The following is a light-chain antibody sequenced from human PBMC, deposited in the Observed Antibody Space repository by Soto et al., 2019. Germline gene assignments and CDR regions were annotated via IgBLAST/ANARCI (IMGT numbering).Light chain of an antibody. Sequence: DIVLSQAPATLSLSPGERATLSCRASQHIAVYLDGLQQKPGQSPRLLIFDASSRATGTPTRFSGSGSGTDFTLTISSLEPEDFAVYYCQQRGDWPLTFGPGTKVDI. V-gene: IGKV3-11*01. J-gene: IGKJ3*01. CDR1: QHIAVY. CDR3: QQRGDWPLT. CDR2: DAS.